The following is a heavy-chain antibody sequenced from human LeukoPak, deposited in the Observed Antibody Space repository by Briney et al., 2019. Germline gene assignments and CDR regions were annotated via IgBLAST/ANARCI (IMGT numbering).Heavy chain of an antibody. CDR3: ARVRDGSDAFDI. CDR2: IYYSGST. V-gene: IGHV4-61*01. CDR1: GGSVSSGSYY. Sequence: SETLSLTCTVSGGSVSSGSYYWSWIRQPPGKGLEWIGYIYYSGSTNYNPSLKSRVTISVDTSKNQFSLKLSSVTAADTAVYYCARVRDGSDAFDIWGQGTMVTVSS. D-gene: IGHD5-24*01. J-gene: IGHJ3*02.